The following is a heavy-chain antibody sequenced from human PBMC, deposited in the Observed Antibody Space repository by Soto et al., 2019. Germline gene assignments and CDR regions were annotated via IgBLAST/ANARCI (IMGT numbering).Heavy chain of an antibody. Sequence: SETLSLTCGVYDGSFNGYYWIWMRQPPGKGLEWIGEINYSGRTNYNPSLKSRVTISVDTSKNQFSLKLSSVTAADTAVYYCARALGGDYYYGLDVWGQGTTVTVSS. CDR3: ARALGGDYYYGLDV. CDR1: DGSFNGYY. J-gene: IGHJ6*02. V-gene: IGHV4-34*01. CDR2: INYSGRT. D-gene: IGHD3-16*01.